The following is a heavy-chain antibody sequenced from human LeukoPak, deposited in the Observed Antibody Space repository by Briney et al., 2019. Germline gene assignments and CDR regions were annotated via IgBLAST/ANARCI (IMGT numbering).Heavy chain of an antibody. J-gene: IGHJ4*02. V-gene: IGHV3-23*01. CDR2: ISGSGGST. Sequence: GSLRLSCAASGFTFSSYAMSWVRQAPGKGLEWVSAISGSGGSTYYADSVKGRFTISRDNSKNTLYLQMNSLRAEDTAVYYCAKDRWCSGGSCYWYYFDYWGQGTLVTVSS. D-gene: IGHD2-15*01. CDR3: AKDRWCSGGSCYWYYFDY. CDR1: GFTFSSYA.